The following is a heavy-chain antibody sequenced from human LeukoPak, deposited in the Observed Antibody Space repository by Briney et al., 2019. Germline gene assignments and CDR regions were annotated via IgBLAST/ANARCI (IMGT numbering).Heavy chain of an antibody. CDR3: ARSAESSSWVEFDY. CDR1: GYTFTGYY. V-gene: IGHV1-2*02. CDR2: INPNSGGT. D-gene: IGHD6-13*01. Sequence: ASVKVSCKASGYTFTGYYMHWVRQAPGQGLEWMGWINPNSGGTNCAQKFQVRGTMTRDTSISTAYLELSRLRSDDTAVYYCARSAESSSWVEFDYWGQGTLVTVSS. J-gene: IGHJ4*02.